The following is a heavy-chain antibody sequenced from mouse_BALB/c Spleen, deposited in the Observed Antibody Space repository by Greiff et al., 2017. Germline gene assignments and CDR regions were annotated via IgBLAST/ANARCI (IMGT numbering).Heavy chain of an antibody. D-gene: IGHD1-1*01. CDR2: ISDGGSYT. CDR3: ARGGYYYGSSYGFAY. Sequence: EVMLVESGGGLVKPGGSLKLSCAASGFTFSDYYMYWVRQTPEKRLEWVATISDGGSYTYYPDSVKGRFTISRDNAKNNLYLQMSSLKSEDTAMYYCARGGYYYGSSYGFAYWGQGTLVTVSA. V-gene: IGHV5-4*02. J-gene: IGHJ3*01. CDR1: GFTFSDYY.